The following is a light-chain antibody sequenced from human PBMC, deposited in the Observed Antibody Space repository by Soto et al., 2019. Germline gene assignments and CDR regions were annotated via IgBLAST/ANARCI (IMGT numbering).Light chain of an antibody. V-gene: IGLV1-51*02. Sequence: QSVLTQPPSVSAAPGQKVTISCSGSSSNIGNNYVSWYQQLPGTAPKLLIFENNKRPSGIPDRFSGSKSGTSATLGITGLQTGDEANYYCGTWDSSRSAPYVFGTGTQLTVL. J-gene: IGLJ1*01. CDR2: ENN. CDR3: GTWDSSRSAPYV. CDR1: SSNIGNNY.